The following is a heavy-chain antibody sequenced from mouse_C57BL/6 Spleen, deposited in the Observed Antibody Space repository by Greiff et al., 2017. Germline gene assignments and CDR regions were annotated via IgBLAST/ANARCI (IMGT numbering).Heavy chain of an antibody. D-gene: IGHD1-1*01. CDR1: GYTFTSYW. Sequence: QVQLQQPGAELVKPGASVKLSCKASGYTFTSYWMHWVKQRPGRGLEWIGRIDPTSGGTQYNEKFKSKATLTVDKPSSTAYMQLSSLTSGDCAVYECAGSGDYFGGHGYCDVWGTGTTVTVSS. CDR3: AGSGDYFGGHGYCDV. J-gene: IGHJ1*03. CDR2: IDPTSGGT. V-gene: IGHV1-72*01.